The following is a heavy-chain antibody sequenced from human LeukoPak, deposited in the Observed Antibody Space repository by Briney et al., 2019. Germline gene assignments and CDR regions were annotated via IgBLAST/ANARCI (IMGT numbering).Heavy chain of an antibody. CDR1: GFTFSNYG. CDR2: VSYAGSNK. D-gene: IGHD4-11*01. V-gene: IGHV3-30*03. CDR3: AIHDYLAV. Sequence: PGGSLRLSCAASGFTFSNYGMHWVRQAPGEGLEWVAVVSYAGSNKYYADSVKGRFTISRDNSKNTVYLQMNSLRAEDTAVYYCAIHDYLAVWGQGTLVTVSS. J-gene: IGHJ4*02.